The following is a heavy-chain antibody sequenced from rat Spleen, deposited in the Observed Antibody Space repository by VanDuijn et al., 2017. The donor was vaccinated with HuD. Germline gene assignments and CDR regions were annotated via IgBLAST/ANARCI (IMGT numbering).Heavy chain of an antibody. J-gene: IGHJ2*01. Sequence: EVQLVETGGGLVQPGRSLKLSCVASGFTFSRYWMYWVRQAPGKGLEWISSIDTDGLRTYYSDSVKGRFTISRDNAENTVYLQMNSLRSEDTATYYCAKVPYYGYYYFDYWGQGVMVTVSS. CDR2: IDTDGLRT. CDR1: GFTFSRYW. CDR3: AKVPYYGYYYFDY. V-gene: IGHV5-58*01. D-gene: IGHD1-7*01.